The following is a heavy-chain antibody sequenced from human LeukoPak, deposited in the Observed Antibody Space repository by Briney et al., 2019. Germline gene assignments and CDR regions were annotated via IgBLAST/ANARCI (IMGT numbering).Heavy chain of an antibody. V-gene: IGHV1-18*01. CDR2: ISAYNGNT. CDR1: GYTFTSYG. D-gene: IGHD6-13*01. J-gene: IGHJ3*02. Sequence: ASVKVSCKASGYTFTSYGISWVRQAPGQGLEWMGWISAYNGNTNYAQKLQGRVTMTTDTSTSTACMELRSLRSDDTAVYYCARGGLRIAAAGMTFDIWGQGTMVTVSS. CDR3: ARGGLRIAAAGMTFDI.